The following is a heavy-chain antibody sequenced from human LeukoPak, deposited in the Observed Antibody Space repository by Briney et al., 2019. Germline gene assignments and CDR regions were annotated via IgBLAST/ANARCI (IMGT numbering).Heavy chain of an antibody. CDR2: INPNSGGT. CDR1: GYTFTAYY. Sequence: ASVKVSCKASGYTFTAYYIHWVRQAPGQGLEWMGWINPNSGGTNYALKFQGRVTMTRDTSISTASMELSRLISDDTAVYYCARPQDHGGNVENFNIWGQGTMVTVSS. CDR3: ARPQDHGGNVENFNI. V-gene: IGHV1-2*02. D-gene: IGHD4-23*01. J-gene: IGHJ3*02.